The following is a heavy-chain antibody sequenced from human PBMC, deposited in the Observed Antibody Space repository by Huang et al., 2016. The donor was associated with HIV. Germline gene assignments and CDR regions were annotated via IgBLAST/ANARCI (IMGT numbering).Heavy chain of an antibody. CDR2: ISYDEDNK. V-gene: IGHV3-30*03. CDR1: GFTFSSYG. D-gene: IGHD3-3*01. Sequence: QILLIESGGGVVQPGRSLRLSCAASGFTFSSYGMHWVRQARGKGLEWVEVISYDEDNKYYADSVMGRFTISRDNSKNTLYLQMNSLRIEETAVYYCARGPIRFLAWLLNFDYWGQGALVTVSS. J-gene: IGHJ4*02. CDR3: ARGPIRFLAWLLNFDY.